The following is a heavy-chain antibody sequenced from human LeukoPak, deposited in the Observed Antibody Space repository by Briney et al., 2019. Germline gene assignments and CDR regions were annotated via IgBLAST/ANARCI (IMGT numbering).Heavy chain of an antibody. CDR2: IWNDGSNK. CDR3: ARASGPFDY. J-gene: IGHJ4*02. CDR1: GFTFSTYG. Sequence: GGSLRLSCAASGFTFSTYGTHWVRQAPGKGLEWVAVIWNDGSNKYYADSVKGRFTISRDNSKNTLYLQMNSLRAEDTAVYSCARASGPFDYWGQGTLVTVSS. D-gene: IGHD3-10*01. V-gene: IGHV3-33*01.